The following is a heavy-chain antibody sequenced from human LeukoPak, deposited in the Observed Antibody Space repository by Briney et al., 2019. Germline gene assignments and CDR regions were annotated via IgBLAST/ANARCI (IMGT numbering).Heavy chain of an antibody. CDR3: AREPKRWLQLGYFDY. Sequence: GSSVKVSCKASGGTFSSYAISWVRQAPGQGLEWMGRIIPILGTANYAQKFQGRVTITTDESTSTAYMELSSLRSEDTAVYYCAREPKRWLQLGYFDYWGQGTLVTVSS. CDR1: GGTFSSYA. D-gene: IGHD5-24*01. CDR2: IIPILGTA. J-gene: IGHJ4*02. V-gene: IGHV1-69*11.